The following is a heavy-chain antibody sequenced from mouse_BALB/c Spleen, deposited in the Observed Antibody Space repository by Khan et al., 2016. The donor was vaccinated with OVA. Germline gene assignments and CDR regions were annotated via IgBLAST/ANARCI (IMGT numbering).Heavy chain of an antibody. J-gene: IGHJ2*01. CDR3: VRVYGGDFDY. CDR1: GYSITSDYA. V-gene: IGHV3-2*02. Sequence: EVQLQESGPGLVKPSQSLSLTCTVTGYSITSDYARNLIRQFPGNKLEWMGFIRYSGNTNYNPSLKSRISLTRDTSKNQFFLQLNSVTTEDTARYYCVRVYGGDFDYWGQGTTLTVSS. CDR2: IRYSGNT. D-gene: IGHD1-1*01.